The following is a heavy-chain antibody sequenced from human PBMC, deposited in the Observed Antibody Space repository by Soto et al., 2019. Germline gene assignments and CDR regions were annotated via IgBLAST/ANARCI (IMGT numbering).Heavy chain of an antibody. CDR3: ARARLSGDYGQWLFDP. V-gene: IGHV1-69*06. J-gene: IGHJ5*02. D-gene: IGHD4-17*01. CDR1: GGTFSSYA. Sequence: SVKVSCKASGGTFSSYAITWVRQAPGQGLEWMGGIVPIFGTANYAQKFQGRVTITADKSTSTAYMELSSLISEDTAVYYCARARLSGDYGQWLFDPWGQGTLVTVSS. CDR2: IVPIFGTA.